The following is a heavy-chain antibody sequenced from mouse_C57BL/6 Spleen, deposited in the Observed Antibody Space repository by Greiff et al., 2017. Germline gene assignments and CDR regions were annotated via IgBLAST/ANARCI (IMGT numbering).Heavy chain of an antibody. J-gene: IGHJ2*01. D-gene: IGHD4-1*01. V-gene: IGHV5-17*01. CDR3: ARQRGWDGYYFDV. CDR1: GFTFSDYG. CDR2: ISSGSRTI. Sequence: VQLQQSGGGLVKPGGSLKLSCAASGFTFSDYGMHWVRQAPEKGLEWVAYISSGSRTIYYADPVQGRFTISTDHAKNTLFLQSISLRSEDTAMYYCARQRGWDGYYFDVWGQGTTLTVSS.